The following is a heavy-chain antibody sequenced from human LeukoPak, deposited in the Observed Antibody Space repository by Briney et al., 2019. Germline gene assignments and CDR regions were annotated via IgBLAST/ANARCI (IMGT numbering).Heavy chain of an antibody. Sequence: PGGSLRLSCAASGFTFSSHSMNWVRQAPGKGLEWVSSISSSSSYIYYADSVKGRFTISRGNAKNSLYLQMNSLRAEDTAIYYCARSSGWYHRGPDYYYYYMDVWGKGTTVTISS. V-gene: IGHV3-21*01. CDR1: GFTFSSHS. CDR2: ISSSSSYI. J-gene: IGHJ6*03. CDR3: ARSSGWYHRGPDYYYYYMDV. D-gene: IGHD6-19*01.